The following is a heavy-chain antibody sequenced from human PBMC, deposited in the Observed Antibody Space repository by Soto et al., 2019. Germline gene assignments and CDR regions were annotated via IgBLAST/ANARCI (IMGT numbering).Heavy chain of an antibody. CDR3: AKSRYADSSGDYYDF. CDR1: GFTFSNYA. J-gene: IGHJ4*02. CDR2: IGGRGTSS. Sequence: PGGSLRLSCAASGFTFSNYAMSWVRQAPGKGLEWVSGIGGRGTSSYYADSVKGRFAISRDNSYNKLFLQLHSLRAEDTAVYYCAKSRYADSSGDYYDFWGQGPRVTVFS. D-gene: IGHD3-22*01. V-gene: IGHV3-23*01.